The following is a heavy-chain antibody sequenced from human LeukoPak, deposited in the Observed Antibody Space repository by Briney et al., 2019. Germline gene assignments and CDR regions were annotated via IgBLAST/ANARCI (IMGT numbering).Heavy chain of an antibody. J-gene: IGHJ3*02. Sequence: GGSLRLSCAASGFTVSGNHMSWVRQAPGKGLNWVSIIYSGGTTYYADSVKGRFTISRDNSKNTLYPQMNSLRAEDTAVYYCARDADYGGSPDAFDIWGRGTIVTVSS. V-gene: IGHV3-53*01. CDR2: IYSGGTT. CDR3: ARDADYGGSPDAFDI. D-gene: IGHD4-23*01. CDR1: GFTVSGNH.